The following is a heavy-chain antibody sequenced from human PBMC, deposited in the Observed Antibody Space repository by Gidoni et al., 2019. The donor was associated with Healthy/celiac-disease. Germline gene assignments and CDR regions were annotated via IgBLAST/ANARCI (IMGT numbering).Heavy chain of an antibody. CDR3: ARVAGYSFWFDP. Sequence: QVQLQESGPGLVKPSETLSLTCTVSGGSISSYYWSWIRQPPGKGLEWIGYIYYSGSTNYNPSLKSRVTISVDTSKNQFSLKLSSVTAADTAVYYCARVAGYSFWFDPWGQGTLVTVSS. CDR1: GGSISSYY. D-gene: IGHD6-13*01. J-gene: IGHJ5*02. CDR2: IYYSGST. V-gene: IGHV4-59*01.